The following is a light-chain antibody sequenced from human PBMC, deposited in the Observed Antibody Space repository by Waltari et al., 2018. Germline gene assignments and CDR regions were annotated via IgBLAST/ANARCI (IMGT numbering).Light chain of an antibody. J-gene: IGLJ2*01. Sequence: QSALTQPPSASGSPGQSVTFSCTVTARDIGGFHFVSWYQQHPDKAPRLIIYDVIKRPSGVADRFSASKSGNTASLTVSGLQAEDEADYFCCSFSGANNLLFGGGTRLTV. CDR1: ARDIGGFHF. CDR2: DVI. CDR3: CSFSGANNLL. V-gene: IGLV2-8*01.